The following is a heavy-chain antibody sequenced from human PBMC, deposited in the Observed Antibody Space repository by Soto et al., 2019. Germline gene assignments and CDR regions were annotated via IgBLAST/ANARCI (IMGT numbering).Heavy chain of an antibody. CDR3: AKDASRTSGWYYFDY. D-gene: IGHD6-19*01. J-gene: IGHJ4*02. V-gene: IGHV3-23*01. Sequence: GSLRLSCAASGFTFSILAMGWVRQAPGKGLEWVSVIDYTGGTTYYTDSVKGRFIISRDNSKKMLYLQMNSLRAEDTAVYYCAKDASRTSGWYYFDYWGQGALGT. CDR2: IDYTGGTT. CDR1: GFTFSILA.